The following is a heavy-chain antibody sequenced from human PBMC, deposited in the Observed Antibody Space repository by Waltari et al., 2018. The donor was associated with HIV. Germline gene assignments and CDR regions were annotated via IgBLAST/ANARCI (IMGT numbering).Heavy chain of an antibody. CDR2: ITHRASI. CDR1: GGSFSGYF. D-gene: IGHD3-16*01. CDR3: ARSRGRIRWFEF. J-gene: IGHJ4*02. Sequence: QVQLQQWGAGLLKASETLSLTCAVYGGSFSGYFWTWLRQPPCKPLEWIVEITHRASINYSPSLKSRVSMSVDTSKNQFSLSLTSVTASDTAVYYCARSRGRIRWFEFWGQGTQVTVTS. V-gene: IGHV4-34*01.